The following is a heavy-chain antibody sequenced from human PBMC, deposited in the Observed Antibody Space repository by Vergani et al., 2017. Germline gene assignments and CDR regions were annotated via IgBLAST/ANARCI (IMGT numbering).Heavy chain of an antibody. CDR1: GGSFTSYH. CDR2: IDHTGRP. D-gene: IGHD4-11*01. CDR3: AIVNTETNGHLYYYYYMDV. J-gene: IGHJ6*03. Sequence: QVQLQQWGGGLLKPSETLSLTCVVNGGSFTSYHWTWIRQSPGEGLEWVGDIDHTGRPDYNPSLKRRLTMSVDKSRNQFSLTLNSVTATDTAIYFCAIVNTETNGHLYYYYYMDVLGQGTAVTVS. V-gene: IGHV4-34*01.